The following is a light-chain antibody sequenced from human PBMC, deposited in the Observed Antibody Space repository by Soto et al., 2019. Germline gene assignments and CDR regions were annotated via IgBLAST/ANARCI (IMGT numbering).Light chain of an antibody. J-gene: IGKJ4*01. CDR1: QSISSW. CDR3: QQYNTYSGLT. CDR2: TAS. Sequence: DIQMTQSPSTLSASVGDRVTITCRASQSISSWLAWYQQEPGKAPKLLIYTASSLESGVPSRFRGSGSGTEFTLTISSLQPDDFATYYCQQYNTYSGLTFGGGTKVEIK. V-gene: IGKV1-5*03.